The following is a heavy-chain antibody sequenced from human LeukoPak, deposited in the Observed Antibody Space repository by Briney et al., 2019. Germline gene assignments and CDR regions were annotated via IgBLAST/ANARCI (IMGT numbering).Heavy chain of an antibody. V-gene: IGHV4-61*02. CDR1: GGSISSGSYY. D-gene: IGHD3-10*01. CDR3: ASGYYFDY. J-gene: IGHJ4*02. Sequence: PSQTLSLTCTVSGGSISSGSYYWSWIRQPAGKGLEWIGRIYTSGSTSYNPSLKSRVTISVDTSKNQFSLKLSSVTAADTAVYYCASGYYFDYWGQGTLVTVSS. CDR2: IYTSGST.